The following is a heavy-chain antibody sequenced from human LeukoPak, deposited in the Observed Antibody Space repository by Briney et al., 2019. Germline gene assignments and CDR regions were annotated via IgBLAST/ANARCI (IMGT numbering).Heavy chain of an antibody. D-gene: IGHD5-24*01. CDR2: IYYSGST. CDR1: GGSISSYY. CDR3: ARKDGYNSYYFDY. Sequence: SETLSLTCTVSGGSISSYYWSLIRQPPGKGLEWIGYIYYSGSTNYNPSLKSRVTISVDTSKNQFSLKLSSVTAADTAVYYCARKDGYNSYYFDYWGQGTLVTVSS. V-gene: IGHV4-59*08. J-gene: IGHJ4*02.